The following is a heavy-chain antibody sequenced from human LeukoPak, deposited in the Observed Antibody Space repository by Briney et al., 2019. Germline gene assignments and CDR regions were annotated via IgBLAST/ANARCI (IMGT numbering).Heavy chain of an antibody. CDR3: ARMAYRWDYYYGMDV. V-gene: IGHV3-7*01. Sequence: GGSLRLSCAASGFTFSSYWMTWVRQAPGKGLEWVANIKEDGSEKYYVDSMKGRITISRDNAKNSLYLQMNSLRAEDTAVYYCARMAYRWDYYYGMDVWGQGTTVTVSS. CDR2: IKEDGSEK. D-gene: IGHD3-16*01. CDR1: GFTFSSYW. J-gene: IGHJ6*02.